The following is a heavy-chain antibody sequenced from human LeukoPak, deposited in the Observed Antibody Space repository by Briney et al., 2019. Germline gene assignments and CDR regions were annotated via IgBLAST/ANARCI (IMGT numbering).Heavy chain of an antibody. V-gene: IGHV4-39*07. D-gene: IGHD3-10*01. CDR1: GGSISSSSYY. J-gene: IGHJ5*02. CDR2: IYYSGST. CDR3: ARGITMVRGVIKGPRWFDP. Sequence: SETLSLTCTVSGGSISSSSYYWGWIRQPPGKGLEWIGSIYYSGSTNYNPSLKSRVTISVDTSKNQFSLKLSSVTAADTAVYYCARGITMVRGVIKGPRWFDPWGQGTLVTVSS.